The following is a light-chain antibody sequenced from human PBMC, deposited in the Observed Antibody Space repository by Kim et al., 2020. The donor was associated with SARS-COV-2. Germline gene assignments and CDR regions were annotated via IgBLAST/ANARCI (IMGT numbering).Light chain of an antibody. CDR3: QQYNDWPPLT. Sequence: SLGERAPLSCRASQSVSSNLAWYQQKPGQAPRLLIYGASTRATGIPARFSGSGSGTEFTLTISSLQSEDSAVYYCQQYNDWPPLTFGEGTKVDIK. J-gene: IGKJ4*02. CDR1: QSVSSN. CDR2: GAS. V-gene: IGKV3-15*01.